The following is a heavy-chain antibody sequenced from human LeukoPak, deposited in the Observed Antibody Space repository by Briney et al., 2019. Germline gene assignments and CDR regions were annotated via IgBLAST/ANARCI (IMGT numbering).Heavy chain of an antibody. CDR2: ISYDGSNK. J-gene: IGHJ4*02. D-gene: IGHD3-10*01. Sequence: PGGSLRLSCAASGFTFSSYAMHWVRQAPGKGLEWVAVISYDGSNKYYADSVKGRFTISRDNSKNTLYLQMNSLRAEDTAVYYCAKVDGSGSYYELWGQGTLVTVSS. CDR1: GFTFSSYA. V-gene: IGHV3-30*04. CDR3: AKVDGSGSYYEL.